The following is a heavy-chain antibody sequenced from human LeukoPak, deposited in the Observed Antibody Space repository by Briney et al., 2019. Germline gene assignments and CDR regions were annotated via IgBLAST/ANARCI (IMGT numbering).Heavy chain of an antibody. CDR3: ARATYDCWSGYLSPHYFDY. CDR2: IYYSGST. Sequence: SETLSLTCTVSGGSLSSSSYYWGWIRHPPGKGLEWIGSIYYSGSTSYNPSLKSRVTISVDTSKNQFSLKLSSVTAADTAVYYCARATYDCWSGYLSPHYFDYWGQGTLVTVSS. V-gene: IGHV4-39*01. J-gene: IGHJ4*02. D-gene: IGHD3-3*01. CDR1: GGSLSSSSYY.